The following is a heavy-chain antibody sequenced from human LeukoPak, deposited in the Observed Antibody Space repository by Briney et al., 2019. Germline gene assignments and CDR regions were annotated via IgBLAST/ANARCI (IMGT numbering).Heavy chain of an antibody. CDR2: IYTSGST. J-gene: IGHJ4*02. Sequence: SETLSLTCTVSGGSISGYYWSWIRQPAGKGLEWIGRIYTSGSTNYDPSLKSRVTMSVDTSKNQFSLKLSSVTAADTAVYYCARELVGATLYDYWGQGTLVTVSS. V-gene: IGHV4-4*07. D-gene: IGHD1-26*01. CDR3: ARELVGATLYDY. CDR1: GGSISGYY.